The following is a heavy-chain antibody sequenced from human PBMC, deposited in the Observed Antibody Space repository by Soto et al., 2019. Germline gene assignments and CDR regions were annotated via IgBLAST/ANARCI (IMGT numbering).Heavy chain of an antibody. J-gene: IGHJ5*02. Sequence: EMQLVESGGGLVQPGGSLRLSCAASGFTFSGHWIHWVRQAPGKGPEWVSRIDINGRGTSYADSVKGRFTISTDNAKNTVYLQMDSLRAEDTAVYYCATVFDLWGQGTLVTVSS. CDR2: IDINGRGT. CDR1: GFTFSGHW. CDR3: ATVFDL. V-gene: IGHV3-74*01.